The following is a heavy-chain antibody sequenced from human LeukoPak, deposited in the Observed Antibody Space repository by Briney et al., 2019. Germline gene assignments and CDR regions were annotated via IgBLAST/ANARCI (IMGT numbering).Heavy chain of an antibody. V-gene: IGHV3-48*03. CDR2: INSRGNTI. Sequence: PGGSLRLSCAASGFNFSTFEMNWVRQAPGKGLEWISYINSRGNTISYADSVKGRFTVSRDNAKDSLYLQMNSLRVEDTAVYYCARGDGYNDAEYLQHWGQGTLVTVS. J-gene: IGHJ1*01. CDR3: ARGDGYNDAEYLQH. D-gene: IGHD5-24*01. CDR1: GFNFSTFE.